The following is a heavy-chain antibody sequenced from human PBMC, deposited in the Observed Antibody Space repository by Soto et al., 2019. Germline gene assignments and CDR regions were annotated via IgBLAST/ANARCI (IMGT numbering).Heavy chain of an antibody. CDR1: GASISDYY. Sequence: LFLSCTVSGASISDYYWSWIRQSPGKGLEWMGYFSQTGGSNYNPSLNSGLTLSANTSKKQLSLMLKSTTAADTALYYCPRGTDWDRGVLYXWGQGTSVTFSX. V-gene: IGHV4-59*13. CDR2: FSQTGGS. J-gene: IGHJ4*02. CDR3: PRGTDWDRGVLYX. D-gene: IGHD1-26*01.